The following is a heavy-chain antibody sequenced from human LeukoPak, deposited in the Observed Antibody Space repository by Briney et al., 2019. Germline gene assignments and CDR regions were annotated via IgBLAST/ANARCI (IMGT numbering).Heavy chain of an antibody. CDR3: ARGPYDFWSGYYTGNGYFDY. CDR2: INHSGST. J-gene: IGHJ4*02. V-gene: IGHV4-34*01. Sequence: SETLSLTCAVYGGSFSGYYWSWIRQPPGKGLEWIGEINHSGSTSYNPSLKSRVTISVDTSKNQFSLKLSSVTAADTAVYYCARGPYDFWSGYYTGNGYFDYWGQGTLVTVSS. CDR1: GGSFSGYY. D-gene: IGHD3-3*01.